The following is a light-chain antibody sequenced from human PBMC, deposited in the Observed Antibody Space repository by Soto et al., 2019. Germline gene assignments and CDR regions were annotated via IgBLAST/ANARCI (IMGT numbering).Light chain of an antibody. V-gene: IGKV1-39*01. CDR2: AAS. Sequence: DIHMTQSASSLSASVGYRFTITCRASQSISSYLNWYQQKPGKAPKLLIYAASSLQSGVPSRFSGSGSGTDFTLTISSLQPEDFAAYYCQQSYSNPQTFGQGTKVDIK. CDR1: QSISSY. J-gene: IGKJ1*01. CDR3: QQSYSNPQT.